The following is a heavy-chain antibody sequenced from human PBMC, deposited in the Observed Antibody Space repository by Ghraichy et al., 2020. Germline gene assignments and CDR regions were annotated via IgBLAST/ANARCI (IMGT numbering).Heavy chain of an antibody. J-gene: IGHJ4*02. D-gene: IGHD3-3*01. Sequence: GGSLRLSCAASGFTFSSYAMSWVRQAPGKGLEWVSAISGSGGSTYYADSVKGRFTISRDNSKNTLYLQMNSLRAEDTAVYYCAKVDLLRFLEWLSYYFDYWGQGTLVTVSS. V-gene: IGHV3-23*01. CDR2: ISGSGGST. CDR1: GFTFSSYA. CDR3: AKVDLLRFLEWLSYYFDY.